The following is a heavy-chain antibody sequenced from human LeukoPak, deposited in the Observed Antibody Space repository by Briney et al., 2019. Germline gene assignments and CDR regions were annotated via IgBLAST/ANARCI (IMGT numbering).Heavy chain of an antibody. CDR3: ARRVSGREKYFDY. V-gene: IGHV3-7*01. CDR1: GFTFSDYY. J-gene: IGHJ4*02. D-gene: IGHD6-19*01. CDR2: MRQDGGEI. Sequence: GGSLRLSCAASGFTFSDYYMSWIRQAPGKGLEWVANMRQDGGEIYYVDSVKGRFTISRDNAKNSLSLQMIGLRAEDTAVYYCARRVSGREKYFDYWGQGTLVTVSS.